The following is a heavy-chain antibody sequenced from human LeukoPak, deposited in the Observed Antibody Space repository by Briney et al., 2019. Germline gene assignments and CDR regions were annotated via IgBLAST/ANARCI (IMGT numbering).Heavy chain of an antibody. J-gene: IGHJ5*02. CDR3: ARDSLVGKSSWYVYNWFDP. CDR2: ISAYNGNT. CDR1: GYTFTSYG. Sequence: AASVKVSCKASGYTFTSYGISWVRQAPGQGLEWMGWISAYNGNTNYAQKLQGRVTMTTDTSTSTAYMELRSLRSDDTAVYYCARDSLVGKSSWYVYNWFDPWGQGTLVTVSS. V-gene: IGHV1-18*01. D-gene: IGHD6-13*01.